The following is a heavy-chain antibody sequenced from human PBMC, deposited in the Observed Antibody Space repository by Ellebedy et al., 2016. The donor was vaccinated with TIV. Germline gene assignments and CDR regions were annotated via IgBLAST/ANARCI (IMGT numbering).Heavy chain of an antibody. J-gene: IGHJ4*02. CDR3: ARQSGERFDY. D-gene: IGHD2-15*01. CDR2: IYYTGST. CDR1: GGSISSYF. Sequence: SETLSLTCTVSGGSISSYFWSWIRQPPGKGLEWIGYIYYTGSTNYNPSLKSRVTISLDTSKNQFSLKLSSVTATDTALYYCARQSGERFDYWGQGTLVTVSS. V-gene: IGHV4-59*08.